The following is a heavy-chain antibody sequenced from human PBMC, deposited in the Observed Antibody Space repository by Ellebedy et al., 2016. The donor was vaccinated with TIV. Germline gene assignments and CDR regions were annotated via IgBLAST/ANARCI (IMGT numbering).Heavy chain of an antibody. CDR3: ARGGGCGSGDCWAFDY. CDR2: FTRVGSSA. Sequence: PGGSLRLSCAASGFTFSNYWIHWVRQAPGKGLVWLSRFTRVGSSANYADSVKGRFTISRANAKNTLYLQMNSLRAEDTAVYYCARGGGCGSGDCWAFDYWGQGTLVTVSS. CDR1: GFTFSNYW. J-gene: IGHJ4*02. V-gene: IGHV3-74*01. D-gene: IGHD2-21*02.